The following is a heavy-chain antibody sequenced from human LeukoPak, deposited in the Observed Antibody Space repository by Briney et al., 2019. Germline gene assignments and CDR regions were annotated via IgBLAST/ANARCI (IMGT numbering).Heavy chain of an antibody. CDR3: AKASRIAVAGSLKDY. Sequence: GGSLRLSCAASGFTFSSYAMSWGRQAPGKGLEWVSAISGSGGSTYYADSVKGRFTISRDNSKNTLYLQMNSLRAEDTAVYYCAKASRIAVAGSLKDYWGQGTLVTVSS. CDR1: GFTFSSYA. J-gene: IGHJ4*02. D-gene: IGHD6-19*01. CDR2: ISGSGGST. V-gene: IGHV3-23*01.